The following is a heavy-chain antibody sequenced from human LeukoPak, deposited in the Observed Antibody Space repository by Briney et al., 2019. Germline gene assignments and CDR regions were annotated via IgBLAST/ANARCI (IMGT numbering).Heavy chain of an antibody. D-gene: IGHD3-3*01. CDR3: ARATYYDFWSGFSVAYFDY. Sequence: GGSLRLSCAASGFTFSSYWMSWVRQAPGKGLEWVANIKQDGSEKYYVDSVKGRSTISRDNAKNSLYLQMNSLRAEDTAVYYCARATYYDFWSGFSVAYFDYWGQGTLVTVSS. CDR1: GFTFSSYW. V-gene: IGHV3-7*01. J-gene: IGHJ4*02. CDR2: IKQDGSEK.